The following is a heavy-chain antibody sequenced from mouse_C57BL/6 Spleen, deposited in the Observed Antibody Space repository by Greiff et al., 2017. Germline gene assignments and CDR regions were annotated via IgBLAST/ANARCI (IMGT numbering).Heavy chain of an antibody. V-gene: IGHV1-52*01. CDR1: GYTFTSYW. D-gene: IGHD1-1*02. Sequence: VQLKQPGAELVRPGSSVKLSCKASGYTFTSYWMHWVKQRPIQGLEWIGNIDPSDSETHYNQKFKDKATLTVDKSSSTAYMQLSSLTSDDSAVYYCARKSYGGYAMDYWGQGTSVTVSS. CDR2: IDPSDSET. CDR3: ARKSYGGYAMDY. J-gene: IGHJ4*01.